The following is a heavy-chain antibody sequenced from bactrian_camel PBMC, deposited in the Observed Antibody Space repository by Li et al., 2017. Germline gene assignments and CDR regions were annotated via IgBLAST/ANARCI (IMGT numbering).Heavy chain of an antibody. V-gene: IGHV3S63*01. J-gene: IGHJ4*01. CDR2: IDSDGST. CDR1: GYPYEAYC. D-gene: IGHD1*01. CDR3: AADLRWPCRLGDHSECKY. Sequence: HVQLVESGGGSVQAGGSLRLSCNASGYPYEAYCMGWFRQAPGKGREGVAAIDSDGSTRYADSVKGRFTISRDNAKNTVSLQMNSLKFEDTAMYYCAADLRWPCRLGDHSECKYRGQGTQVTVS.